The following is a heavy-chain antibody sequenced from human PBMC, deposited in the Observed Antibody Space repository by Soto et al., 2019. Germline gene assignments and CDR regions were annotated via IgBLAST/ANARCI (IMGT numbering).Heavy chain of an antibody. CDR1: GYSFNSYW. V-gene: IGHV5-51*01. D-gene: IGHD3-10*01. J-gene: IGHJ6*02. CDR2: IYPGDSDT. CDR3: ARKPPSMVPYYGIDV. Sequence: GESLKISCKGSGYSFNSYWLGWVRQMPGKGLEWMGIIYPGDSDTRYSPSFQGPVTISADKSISTAYLQWSSLKASDTAMYYCARKPPSMVPYYGIDVWGQGTTVTVSS.